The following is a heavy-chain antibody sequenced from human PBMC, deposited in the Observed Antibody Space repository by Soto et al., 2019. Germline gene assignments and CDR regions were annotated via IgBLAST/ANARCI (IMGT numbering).Heavy chain of an antibody. CDR3: ARDQVAGSGSLDY. CDR1: GFTFNGYW. Sequence: EVHLVESGGYLVQPGGSLRLSCAATGFTFNGYWMHWVRQVPGKGLVWVSRIRGDGGDTNYADSVRGRFTISRDNAKNTLYLQMNSLTAEDTAVYYCARDQVAGSGSLDYWGQGTLVTVSS. J-gene: IGHJ4*02. V-gene: IGHV3-74*01. D-gene: IGHD3-10*01. CDR2: IRGDGGDT.